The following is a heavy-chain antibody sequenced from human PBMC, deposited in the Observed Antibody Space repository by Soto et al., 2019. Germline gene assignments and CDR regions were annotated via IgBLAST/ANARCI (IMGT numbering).Heavy chain of an antibody. CDR1: GGSIRGYY. D-gene: IGHD3-10*01. J-gene: IGHJ6*02. CDR2: INHSGST. CDR3: ARAVLLWFGEGGMDV. V-gene: IGHV4-34*01. Sequence: TLSLTCAVYGGSIRGYYWSWIRQPPGKGLEWIGEINHSGSTNYNPSLKSRVTISVDTSKNQFSLKLSSVTAADTAVYYCARAVLLWFGEGGMDVWGQGT.